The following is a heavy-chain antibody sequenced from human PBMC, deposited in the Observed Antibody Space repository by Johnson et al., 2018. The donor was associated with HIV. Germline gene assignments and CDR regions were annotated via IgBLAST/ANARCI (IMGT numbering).Heavy chain of an antibody. V-gene: IGHV3-23*04. CDR1: GFTFSSYG. CDR3: AREESSSSRDGFDI. CDR2: ISGSGGST. D-gene: IGHD6-6*01. Sequence: VQLVESGGGLVKPGESLRLSCVGSGFTFSSYGLSWVRQAPGKGLEWVSAISGSGGSTFYADTMKGRFTISRDNSKSTLYLQMNSLRVEDTAVYYCAREESSSSRDGFDIWGQGTMVTVSS. J-gene: IGHJ3*02.